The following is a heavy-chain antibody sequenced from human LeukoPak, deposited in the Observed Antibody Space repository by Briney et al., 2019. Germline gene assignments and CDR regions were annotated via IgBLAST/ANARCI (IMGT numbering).Heavy chain of an antibody. CDR3: AAGIVVVTATYYCYYYGMDV. Sequence: SVKVSCKASGFTFTSSAMQWVRQAGGQHVEWLGWIVVGSGNTNYAQKFQERVTLTRDMSTSTAYMELSSLRSEDTAVYYCAAGIVVVTATYYCYYYGMDVWGQGTTVTVSS. J-gene: IGHJ6*02. D-gene: IGHD2-21*02. V-gene: IGHV1-58*02. CDR1: GFTFTSSA. CDR2: IVVGSGNT.